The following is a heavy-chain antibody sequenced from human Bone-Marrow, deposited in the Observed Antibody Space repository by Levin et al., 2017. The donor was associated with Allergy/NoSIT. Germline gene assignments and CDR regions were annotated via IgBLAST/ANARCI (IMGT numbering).Heavy chain of an antibody. CDR2: IKTRSEGETA. CDR1: GFTFSKAW. CDR3: TDLGSSPT. V-gene: IGHV3-15*05. Sequence: PGGSLRLSCAASGFTFSKAWMDWVRQLPGKGLEWVARIKTRSEGETAYYSAAVKDRFTISRDDSRYTVYLQMNSLKNEDTAVYYCTDLGSSPTWGQGTLVTVSS. J-gene: IGHJ5*02. D-gene: IGHD3-10*01.